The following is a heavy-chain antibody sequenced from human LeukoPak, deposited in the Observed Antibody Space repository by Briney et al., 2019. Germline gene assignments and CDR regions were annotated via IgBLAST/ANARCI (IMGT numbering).Heavy chain of an antibody. Sequence: SETLSLTCSVSGDSISRYFWAWIRQPPGKGLEWIGYVCYNGTTNYNPSLRNRVTISIDTSKNQFSLKLNSATAADTAVYYCATSGGFNSPRHYWGQGTLVTVSS. D-gene: IGHD3-16*01. J-gene: IGHJ4*02. CDR3: ATSGGFNSPRHY. CDR1: GDSISRYF. CDR2: VCYNGTT. V-gene: IGHV4-59*01.